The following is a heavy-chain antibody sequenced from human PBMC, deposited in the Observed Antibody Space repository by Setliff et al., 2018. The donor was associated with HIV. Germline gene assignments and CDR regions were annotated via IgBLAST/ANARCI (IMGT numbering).Heavy chain of an antibody. D-gene: IGHD1-1*01. J-gene: IGHJ6*03. CDR3: AREYRNRNYYYYYMDV. V-gene: IGHV4-39*07. CDR1: GASISNSNSY. CDR2: IYYSGST. Sequence: PSETLSLTCTVYGASISNSNSYWGWIRQPPGKGLEWIGSIYYSGSTYYNPSLKSRVTISVDASKNQFSLKLSSVTAADTAVYYCAREYRNRNYYYYYMDVWGKGTTVTVSS.